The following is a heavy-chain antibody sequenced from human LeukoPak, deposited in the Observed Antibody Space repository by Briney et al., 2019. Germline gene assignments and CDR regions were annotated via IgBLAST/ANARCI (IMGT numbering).Heavy chain of an antibody. CDR2: ISITGHTT. Sequence: PGGSLRLSCAASGFIFRNYEINWVRQAPGKGLEWIAYISITGHTTYYADSVRGRFTISRDNAKNSVDLQMVSLRAEDTAVYFCARSHDSRGYFFYFDFWGQGALVTVSS. CDR3: ARSHDSRGYFFYFDF. D-gene: IGHD3-22*01. CDR1: GFIFRNYE. J-gene: IGHJ4*02. V-gene: IGHV3-48*03.